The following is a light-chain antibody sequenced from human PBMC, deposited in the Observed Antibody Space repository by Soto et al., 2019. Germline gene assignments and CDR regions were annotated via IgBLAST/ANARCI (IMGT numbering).Light chain of an antibody. CDR2: EVT. Sequence: QSALTKPPSASGSPGQSVTISCTGTSSDVGGYNYVSWYQQHPGKAPKLIIYEVTKRPSGVPDRFSGSKSGNTASLTVSGLQAEDEADYCCSSYAGSNNYVFGTGTKLTVL. CDR3: SSYAGSNNYV. V-gene: IGLV2-8*01. J-gene: IGLJ1*01. CDR1: SSDVGGYNY.